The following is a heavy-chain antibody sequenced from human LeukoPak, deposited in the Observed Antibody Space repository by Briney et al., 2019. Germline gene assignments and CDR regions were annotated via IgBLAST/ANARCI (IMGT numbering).Heavy chain of an antibody. CDR3: AKEKLRYYDY. CDR2: ISGSGGTT. J-gene: IGHJ4*02. Sequence: GGSLRLSCEASGFTFSTYVMSWVRQAPGKGLECVSSISGSGGTTYYADSVKGRFTVSRDNSKNTVYLQMSSLTVEDTAIYYCAKEKLRYYDYWGQGALVTVSS. D-gene: IGHD3-16*01. V-gene: IGHV3-23*01. CDR1: GFTFSTYV.